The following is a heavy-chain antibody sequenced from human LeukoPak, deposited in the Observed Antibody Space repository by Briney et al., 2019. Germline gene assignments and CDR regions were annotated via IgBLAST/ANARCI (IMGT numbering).Heavy chain of an antibody. CDR3: ARAYSSSWYLYYGMDV. Sequence: GGSLRLSCAASGFTFSSYSMYWVRQAPGKGLEWVSSISSSSSYIYYADSVKGRFTISRDNAKNSLYLQMNSLRAEDTAVYYCARAYSSSWYLYYGMDVWGQGTTVTVSS. V-gene: IGHV3-21*01. CDR2: ISSSSSYI. CDR1: GFTFSSYS. J-gene: IGHJ6*02. D-gene: IGHD6-13*01.